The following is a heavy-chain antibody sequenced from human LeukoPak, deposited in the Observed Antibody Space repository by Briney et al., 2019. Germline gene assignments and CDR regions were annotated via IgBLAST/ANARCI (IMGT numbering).Heavy chain of an antibody. CDR3: ASGDNTYYFDY. CDR2: IYYSGST. Sequence: SETLSLTCTVSGGSISSYYWSWIRQPPGKGLEWIGYIYYSGSTNYNPSLKSRVTISVDTSKNQFSLKLSSVTAADTAVYYCASGDNTYYFDYWGQGTLVTVSS. V-gene: IGHV4-59*01. D-gene: IGHD7-27*01. J-gene: IGHJ4*02. CDR1: GGSISSYY.